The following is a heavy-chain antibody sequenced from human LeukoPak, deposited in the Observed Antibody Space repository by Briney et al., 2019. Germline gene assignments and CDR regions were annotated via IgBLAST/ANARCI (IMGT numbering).Heavy chain of an antibody. Sequence: PGGSLRLSCAASGFTFSSYSMNWVRQAPGKGLEWVSSISSSSSYIYYADSVKGRFTISRDNAKNSLYLQMNSLRAEDTAVYYCARDHIPYDSSGSCFDYWGQGTLVTVSS. V-gene: IGHV3-21*01. CDR1: GFTFSSYS. CDR2: ISSSSSYI. CDR3: ARDHIPYDSSGSCFDY. D-gene: IGHD3-22*01. J-gene: IGHJ4*02.